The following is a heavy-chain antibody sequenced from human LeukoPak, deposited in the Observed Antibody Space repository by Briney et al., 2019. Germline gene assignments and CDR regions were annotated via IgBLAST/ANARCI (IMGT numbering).Heavy chain of an antibody. D-gene: IGHD3-10*01. V-gene: IGHV1-2*02. CDR2: INPNSGGT. J-gene: IGHJ4*02. CDR3: AREFIWFGELSLDY. CDR1: GYTFTGYY. Sequence: ASVKVSCKASGYTFTGYYMHWVRQAPGQGLEWMVWINPNSGGTNYAQKFQGRVTMTRDTSISTAYMELSRLRSDDTAVYYCAREFIWFGELSLDYWGQGTLVTVSS.